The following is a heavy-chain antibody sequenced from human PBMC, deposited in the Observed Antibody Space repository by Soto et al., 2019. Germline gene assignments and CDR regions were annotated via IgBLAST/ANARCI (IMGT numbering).Heavy chain of an antibody. D-gene: IGHD2-2*01. CDR3: AGGVVVTCTRYFDY. V-gene: IGHV6-1*01. CDR2: TYYRSKWYI. CDR1: GGNVCRNRWA. Sequence: SPTHSRSYALPGGNVCRNRWAWTWFRQSPSRGLEWLGRTYYRSKWYIDYAVSVKSRITISLDTSKNQFSLQLNSVTPEDTAVYYCAGGVVVTCTRYFDYWGQGTLDPVTS. J-gene: IGHJ4*02.